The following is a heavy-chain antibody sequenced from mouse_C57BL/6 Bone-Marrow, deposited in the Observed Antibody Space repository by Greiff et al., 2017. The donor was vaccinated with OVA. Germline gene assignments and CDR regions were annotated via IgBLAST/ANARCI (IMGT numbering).Heavy chain of an antibody. CDR2: IWSGGST. V-gene: IGHV2-2*01. J-gene: IGHJ2*01. Sequence: VQGVESGPGLVQPSQSLSITCTVSGFSLTSYGVHWVRQSPGKGLEWLGVIWSGGSTAYNEAFISRLGISKDNSKIQVFFKMNSLQADDTAIYYCARNTLDYWGQGTTLTVSS. CDR3: ARNTLDY. CDR1: GFSLTSYG.